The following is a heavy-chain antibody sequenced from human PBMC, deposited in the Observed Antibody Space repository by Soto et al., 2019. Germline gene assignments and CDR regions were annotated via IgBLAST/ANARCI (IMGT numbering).Heavy chain of an antibody. V-gene: IGHV3-23*01. CDR1: GFTFTNYA. Sequence: GGSLRLSCEASGFTFTNYAMSWVRQAPGKGLEWVSSISGSGALTYYADSVKGRFTVSRDSSKNTLYLQMNSLRAEDTAIYFCAKRHTDVIAVVAAFDYWGQGTLVTVSS. CDR3: AKRHTDVIAVVAAFDY. D-gene: IGHD2-15*01. CDR2: ISGSGALT. J-gene: IGHJ4*02.